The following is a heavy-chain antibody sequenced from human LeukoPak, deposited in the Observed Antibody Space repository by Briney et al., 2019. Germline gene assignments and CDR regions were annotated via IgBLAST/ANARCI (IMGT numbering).Heavy chain of an antibody. J-gene: IGHJ4*02. D-gene: IGHD3-22*01. V-gene: IGHV3-7*01. Sequence: PGGSLRLSCAASGFTFSSYWMSWVRQAPGKGLEWMANIKQDGSEKYYVDSVKGRFTISRDNAKNSLYLQMNSLRAEDTAVYYCARATSYYYDSSVPHFDYWGQGTLVTVSS. CDR1: GFTFSSYW. CDR3: ARATSYYYDSSVPHFDY. CDR2: IKQDGSEK.